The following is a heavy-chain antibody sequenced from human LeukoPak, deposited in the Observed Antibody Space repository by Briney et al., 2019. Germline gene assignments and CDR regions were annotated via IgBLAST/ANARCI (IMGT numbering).Heavy chain of an antibody. V-gene: IGHV1-8*01. CDR1: GYTFTSYD. Sequence: ASVKVSCKASGYTFTSYDINWVRQATGQGLEWMGWMNPNSGNTGYAQKFQGRVTMTRNTSISTAYIELSSLRSEDTAVYYCARHNDYYVVGGMDVWGQGTTVTVSS. CDR3: ARHNDYYVVGGMDV. CDR2: MNPNSGNT. J-gene: IGHJ6*02. D-gene: IGHD3-10*02.